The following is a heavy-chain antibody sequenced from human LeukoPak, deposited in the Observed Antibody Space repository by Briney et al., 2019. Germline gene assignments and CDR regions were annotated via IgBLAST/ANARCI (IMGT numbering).Heavy chain of an antibody. V-gene: IGHV3-21*01. CDR1: GFTFSRCT. Sequence: PGGSLRLSCAASGFTFSRCTMNWVRQAPGKGLEWVSSISSSSSYIYYADSVKGRFTISRDNAKNSLYLQMNSLRAEDTAVYYCARDRYIAVALADYWGQGTLVTVSS. D-gene: IGHD6-19*01. CDR2: ISSSSSYI. J-gene: IGHJ4*02. CDR3: ARDRYIAVALADY.